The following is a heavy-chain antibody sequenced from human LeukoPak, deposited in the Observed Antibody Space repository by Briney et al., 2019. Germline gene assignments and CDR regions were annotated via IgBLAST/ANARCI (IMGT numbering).Heavy chain of an antibody. D-gene: IGHD3-3*01. V-gene: IGHV4-34*01. Sequence: PSETLSLTCAVYGGSSSGYYWSWIRQPPGKGLEWIGEINHSGSTNYNPSLKSRVTISVDTSKNQFSLKLSSVTAADTAVYYCARGRGITIFGVVIADWFDPWGQGTLVTVSS. CDR3: ARGRGITIFGVVIADWFDP. CDR2: INHSGST. J-gene: IGHJ5*02. CDR1: GGSSSGYY.